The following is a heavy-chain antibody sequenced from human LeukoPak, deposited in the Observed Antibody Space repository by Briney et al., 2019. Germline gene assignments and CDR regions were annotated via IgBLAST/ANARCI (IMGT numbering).Heavy chain of an antibody. J-gene: IGHJ5*02. CDR3: AKADSSGWYESNWLDP. Sequence: GGSLRLSCAASGFTFSSYAMSWVRQAPGKGLEWVSGISGSGDSDSTYYADSVKGRFTISRDNSRNTLYLQMSSLRAEDTAVYYCAKADSSGWYESNWLDPWGQGTLVTVSS. CDR2: ISGSGDSDST. V-gene: IGHV3-23*01. D-gene: IGHD6-19*01. CDR1: GFTFSSYA.